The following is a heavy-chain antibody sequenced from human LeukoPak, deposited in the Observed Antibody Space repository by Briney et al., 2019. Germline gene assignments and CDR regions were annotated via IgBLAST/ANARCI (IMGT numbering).Heavy chain of an antibody. Sequence: PSGTLSLTCTVSGGSISSSSYYWGWIRQPPGKGLEWIGSIYYSGSTYYNPSLKSRVTISVDTSKNQFTLKLSSVTAADTAVYYCARHFIYDPFDYWGQGTLVTVSS. D-gene: IGHD3-22*01. CDR3: ARHFIYDPFDY. CDR2: IYYSGST. J-gene: IGHJ4*02. V-gene: IGHV4-39*01. CDR1: GGSISSSSYY.